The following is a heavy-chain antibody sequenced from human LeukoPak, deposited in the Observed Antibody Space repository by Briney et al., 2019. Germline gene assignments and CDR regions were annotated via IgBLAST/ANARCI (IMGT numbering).Heavy chain of an antibody. D-gene: IGHD3-22*01. Sequence: GGSLRLSCAASGFTFITYWMHWVRQAPGKGLVWVSSINSDRSTTTYADSVKGRFTISRDNAKNSVYLQMNSLRAEDTAVYYCASGRTTMTGGYWGQGTLVTVSS. CDR3: ASGRTTMTGGY. CDR1: GFTFITYW. J-gene: IGHJ4*02. CDR2: INSDRSTT. V-gene: IGHV3-74*01.